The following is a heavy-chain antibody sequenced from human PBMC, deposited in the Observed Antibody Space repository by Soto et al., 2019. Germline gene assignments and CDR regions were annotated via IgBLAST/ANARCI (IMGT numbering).Heavy chain of an antibody. Sequence: SETLSLTCTVSGGSISSYYWSWIRQPPGKGLEWIGYIYYSGSTNYNPSLKSRVTISVDTSKNQFSLKLSSVTAADTAVYYCARPREQLVPWYFDLWGRGTLVTVS. V-gene: IGHV4-59*08. CDR2: IYYSGST. CDR3: ARPREQLVPWYFDL. D-gene: IGHD6-6*01. CDR1: GGSISSYY. J-gene: IGHJ2*01.